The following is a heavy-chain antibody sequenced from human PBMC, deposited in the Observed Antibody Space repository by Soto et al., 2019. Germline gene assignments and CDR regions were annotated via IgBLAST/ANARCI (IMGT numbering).Heavy chain of an antibody. Sequence: EIQLVESGGDLVKSGGSLRLSCAASGFAFSSYTMNWVRQAPGKGLEWISSISSGGDSTHYADSVKGRFTVTRDSAKNSLFLQLHSLRVESTAVYYCAIDVALLVIVDSWGQGALVTVPS. CDR1: GFAFSSYT. CDR2: ISSGGDST. V-gene: IGHV3-21*06. J-gene: IGHJ5*02. D-gene: IGHD3-3*02. CDR3: AIDVALLVIVDS.